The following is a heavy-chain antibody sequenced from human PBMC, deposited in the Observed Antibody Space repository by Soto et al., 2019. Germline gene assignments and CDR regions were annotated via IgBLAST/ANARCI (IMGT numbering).Heavy chain of an antibody. J-gene: IGHJ4*02. V-gene: IGHV1-18*01. Sequence: QVQLVQSGAEVKKPGASVKVSCKASGYTFTSYVISWVRQAPGQGLEWMGWTSAYNDNTTYAQKLQGRVTMTTDTSPSTAYMELRRLRSDDTAVYYCARDTPPLGYWGQGTLVTVSS. CDR2: TSAYNDNT. CDR3: ARDTPPLGY. CDR1: GYTFTSYV.